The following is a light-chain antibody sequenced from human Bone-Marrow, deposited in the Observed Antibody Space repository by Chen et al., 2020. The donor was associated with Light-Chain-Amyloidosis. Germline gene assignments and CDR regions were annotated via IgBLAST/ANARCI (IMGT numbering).Light chain of an antibody. CDR2: EDD. CDR3: QSYQGSSQGV. J-gene: IGLJ3*02. Sequence: NFMLTQTHSVSESPGKTVTIPCTRSSGSLATHYVQWNQQRPGSSPTTVIYEDDQRPSGVPDRFSGSSDESSNSASLTITELKTEDEADYYCQSYQGSSQGVFGGGTKLTVL. CDR1: SGSLATHY. V-gene: IGLV6-57*01.